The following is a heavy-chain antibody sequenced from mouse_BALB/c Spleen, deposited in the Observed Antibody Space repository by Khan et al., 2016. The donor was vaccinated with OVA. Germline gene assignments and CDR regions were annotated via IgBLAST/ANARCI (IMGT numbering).Heavy chain of an antibody. V-gene: IGHV1S81*02. CDR3: ARSGYGNPFAY. Sequence: QVQLQQPGAELVKPGASVKISCKASGYTFTSFYMYWVKQRPGQGLEWIGGINPSNGDTHFYEKFKSKATLTVDKSSTTAYMQFSNLTSEDSAVYYCARSGYGNPFAYWGQGTLVTVSA. CDR2: INPSNGDT. CDR1: GYTFTSFY. J-gene: IGHJ3*01. D-gene: IGHD2-1*01.